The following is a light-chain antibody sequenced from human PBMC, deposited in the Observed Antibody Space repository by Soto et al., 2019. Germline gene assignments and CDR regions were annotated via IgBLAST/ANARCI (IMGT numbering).Light chain of an antibody. Sequence: QSALTQPASVSGSPGQSITISCTGTSRDVGGYNYVSWHQQHPGKAPKVIITEVSNRPSVVSNRFSGSKSGNTASLTTSGLQAEDEADYYCSPHISSSTFVVFGGGTKLNVL. CDR1: SRDVGGYNY. V-gene: IGLV2-14*01. CDR3: SPHISSSTFVV. CDR2: EVS. J-gene: IGLJ2*01.